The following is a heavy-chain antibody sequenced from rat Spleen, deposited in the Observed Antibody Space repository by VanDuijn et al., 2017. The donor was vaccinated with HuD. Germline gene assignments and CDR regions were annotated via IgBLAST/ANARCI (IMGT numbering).Heavy chain of an antibody. CDR2: ISSGGST. D-gene: IGHD1-4*01. V-gene: IGHV2S12*01. J-gene: IGHJ3*01. CDR3: ARQLPGYNWFAY. CDR1: GFSLTSNG. Sequence: QVQLKESGPGLVQPSQTLSLTCTVSGFSLTSNGVSWVRQPPGKGLEWIAAISSGGSTYYNSALKSRLSISRDTSKSQVFLKMNSLQPEDTGTYYCARQLPGYNWFAYWGQGTLVTVSS.